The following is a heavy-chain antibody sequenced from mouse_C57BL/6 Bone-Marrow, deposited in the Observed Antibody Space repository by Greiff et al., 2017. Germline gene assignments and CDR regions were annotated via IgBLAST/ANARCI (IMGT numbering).Heavy chain of an antibody. CDR3: AGVLRSGRFAD. Sequence: EVKLVESGGDLVKPGGSLKLSCAASGFTFSSYGMSWVRQTPDKRLEWVATISSGGSYTYYPDSVKGRFPLSRDNAKNTLYLQMSSLKSEDTAMYYCAGVLRSGRFADWGQGTLVTVSA. V-gene: IGHV5-6*01. CDR1: GFTFSSYG. D-gene: IGHD1-1*01. J-gene: IGHJ3*01. CDR2: ISSGGSYT.